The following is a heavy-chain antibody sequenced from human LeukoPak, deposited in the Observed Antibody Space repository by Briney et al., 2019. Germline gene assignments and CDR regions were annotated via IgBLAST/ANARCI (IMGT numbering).Heavy chain of an antibody. V-gene: IGHV5-51*01. CDR3: ARRRESNFDI. CDR1: GYSFSSYW. J-gene: IGHJ3*02. Sequence: GEPLKTSGKGPGYSFSSYWSAWVRRMPGKGLEWMGNIYPGDSDTRYSPSFQDQVTISADKSISTAYLQWSSLKDSDTGMYYCARRRESNFDIWGQGTMVTVSS. CDR2: IYPGDSDT.